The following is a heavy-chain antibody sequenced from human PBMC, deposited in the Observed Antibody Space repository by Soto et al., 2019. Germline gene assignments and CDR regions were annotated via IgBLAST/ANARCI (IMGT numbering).Heavy chain of an antibody. V-gene: IGHV1-69*02. Sequence: QAQLVQSGAEVKKPGSSVKVSCKASGGTFNRETFSWVRQAPGQGLQWMGRIIPVLDLADYAQKFEGRVTITANTSTTTVYLDLSGLVSDDTAVYYGARGGKLGGDLDVWGKGTPVIVSS. J-gene: IGHJ6*04. CDR2: IIPVLDLA. D-gene: IGHD3-10*01. CDR1: GGTFNRET. CDR3: ARGGKLGGDLDV.